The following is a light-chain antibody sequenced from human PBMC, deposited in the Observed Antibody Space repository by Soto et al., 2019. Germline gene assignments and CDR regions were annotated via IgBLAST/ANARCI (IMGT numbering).Light chain of an antibody. CDR2: EVS. Sequence: QSVLTQPPSASGSPGQSVTISCTGTSSDVGGYNYVSWYQQHPGKAPKLMIYEVSKRPSGVPDRFSGSKSGNTASLTVSGLQAEDEADYYCSSYAGSNHVVFGGGTSSPS. CDR3: SSYAGSNHVV. J-gene: IGLJ2*01. CDR1: SSDVGGYNY. V-gene: IGLV2-8*01.